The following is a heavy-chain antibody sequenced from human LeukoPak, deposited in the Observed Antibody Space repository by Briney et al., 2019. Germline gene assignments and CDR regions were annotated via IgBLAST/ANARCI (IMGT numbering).Heavy chain of an antibody. CDR3: ARSGDSSGYYRTRYFDY. CDR1: GYTFTSYG. J-gene: IGHJ4*02. D-gene: IGHD3-22*01. V-gene: IGHV1-18*01. CDR2: ISAYNGNT. Sequence: WASVKVSCKASGYTFTSYGISWVRQAPGQGLEWMGWISAYNGNTNYAQKLQGRVIMTTDTSTSTAYMELRSLRSDDTAVYYCARSGDSSGYYRTRYFDYWGQGTLVTVSS.